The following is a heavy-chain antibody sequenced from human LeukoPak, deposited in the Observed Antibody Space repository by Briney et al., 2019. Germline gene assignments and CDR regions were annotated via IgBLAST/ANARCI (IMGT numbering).Heavy chain of an antibody. D-gene: IGHD6-19*01. V-gene: IGHV4-61*02. CDR2: IYTSGST. CDR3: ARDEVAVAGPGPREGHYYYYMDV. J-gene: IGHJ6*03. CDR1: GGSISSGSYY. Sequence: PSQTLSLTCTVSGGSISSGSYYWSWIRQPAGKGLEGIGRIYTSGSTNYNPSLNTRVTISGDTSQNQFSLKLGSVTAADTAVYYCARDEVAVAGPGPREGHYYYYMDVWGKGTTVTVSS.